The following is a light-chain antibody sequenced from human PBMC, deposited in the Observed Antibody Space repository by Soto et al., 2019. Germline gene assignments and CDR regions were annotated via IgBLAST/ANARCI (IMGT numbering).Light chain of an antibody. Sequence: QSVLTQPPSASGTPGQRVTISCSGSSSNIGNNYVSWYQQVPGTAPKLLIYGNSNRPLGVPDRFSGSKSGTSASLAITGLQAEDEADYYCQSYDSSLSGVVFGGGTKLTVL. CDR1: SSNIGNNY. CDR3: QSYDSSLSGVV. J-gene: IGLJ2*01. CDR2: GNS. V-gene: IGLV1-40*01.